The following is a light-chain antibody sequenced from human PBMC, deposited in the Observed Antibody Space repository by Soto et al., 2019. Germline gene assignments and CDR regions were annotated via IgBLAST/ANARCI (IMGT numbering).Light chain of an antibody. CDR1: QSVSSN. Sequence: EIVMTQSPATLSVSPGERATLSCRASQSVSSNLAWYQQKPGQAPRLLIYGASTRATGIPARFSGSGSGTEFTLTISSLQSEDLAGYYCQQYNNWWTFGQGTKVEIK. CDR2: GAS. CDR3: QQYNNWWT. J-gene: IGKJ1*01. V-gene: IGKV3-15*01.